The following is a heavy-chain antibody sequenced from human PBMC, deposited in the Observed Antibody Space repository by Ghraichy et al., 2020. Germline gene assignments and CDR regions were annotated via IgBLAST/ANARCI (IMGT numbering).Heavy chain of an antibody. J-gene: IGHJ5*02. CDR2: MYADGSV. CDR3: ARGYAILTDPPGGVAWFDP. CDR1: GFSVRDAY. V-gene: IGHV3-53*01. Sequence: LSLTCAASGFSVRDAYMSWVRQAPGKGLEWVSVMYADGSVYYADSVRGRFTISRDHSKNTLYLHMNSLRAEDTAVYRCARGYAILTDPPGGVAWFDPWGQGTLVTVSS. D-gene: IGHD3-9*01.